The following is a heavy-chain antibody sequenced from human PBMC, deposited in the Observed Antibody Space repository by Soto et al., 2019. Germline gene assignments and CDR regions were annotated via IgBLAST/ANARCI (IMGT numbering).Heavy chain of an antibody. CDR2: IYWDDDQ. D-gene: IGHD3-10*01. Sequence: ASGPTLVNPTQTLTLTCTFSGLSLSSSGVGVGWTRQPPGKALEWLAFIYWDDDQRYSPSLKSRVTITKETSKSQVVLTVTNMDPVDTATYYCAGRSGRYYSAFDIWGRGTMVTVSS. J-gene: IGHJ3*02. CDR3: AGRSGRYYSAFDI. V-gene: IGHV2-5*02. CDR1: GLSLSSSGVG.